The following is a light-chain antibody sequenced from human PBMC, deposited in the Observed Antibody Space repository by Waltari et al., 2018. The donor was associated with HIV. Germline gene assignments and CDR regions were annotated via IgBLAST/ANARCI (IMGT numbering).Light chain of an antibody. CDR1: SSDIDVYKY. CDR2: DVS. V-gene: IGLV2-14*03. Sequence: QSTLTQPASVSGSPGQSVTISCTGISSDIDVYKYFSWYQQHPGKAPKLLIYDVSNRPSGVSHRFSGSKSANTSSLTISVLQAEDEADYYCSSYTTTSTLYVFGTGTKVTV. CDR3: SSYTTTSTLYV. J-gene: IGLJ1*01.